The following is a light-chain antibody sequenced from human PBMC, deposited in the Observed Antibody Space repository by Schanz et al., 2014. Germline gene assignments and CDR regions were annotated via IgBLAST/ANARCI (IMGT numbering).Light chain of an antibody. V-gene: IGLV1-44*01. J-gene: IGLJ2*01. CDR2: SNY. CDR1: SSNIGSNI. CDR3: AAWDDSLNGVV. Sequence: QSVLTQPPSASGTPGQRVTISCSGSSSNIGSNIVNWYQQFPGTAPTLLIYSNYQWSSGVPDRFSGSKSGTSASLAISGLQSEDEADYYCAAWDDSLNGVVFGGGTKVTVL.